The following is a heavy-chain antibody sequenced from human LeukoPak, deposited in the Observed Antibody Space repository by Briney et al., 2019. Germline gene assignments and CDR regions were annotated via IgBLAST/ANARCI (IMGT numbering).Heavy chain of an antibody. CDR2: IYHSGST. D-gene: IGHD6-19*01. V-gene: IGHV4-30-2*01. J-gene: IGHJ4*02. CDR3: ARDSSGWYLPDY. Sequence: PSETLSLTCTVSGGSISSGGYYWSRIRQPPGKGLEWIGYIYHSGSTYYNPSLKSRVTISVDRSKNQFSLKLSSVTAADTAVYYCARDSSGWYLPDYWGQGTLVTVSS. CDR1: GGSISSGGYY.